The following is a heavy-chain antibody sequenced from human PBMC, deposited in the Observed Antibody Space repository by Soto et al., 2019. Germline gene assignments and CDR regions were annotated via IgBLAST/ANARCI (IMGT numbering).Heavy chain of an antibody. CDR1: GFTFSSYW. CDR3: ARVRTGSYNWFDP. D-gene: IGHD1-26*01. J-gene: IGHJ5*02. V-gene: IGHV3-74*01. CDR2: INTDGSRT. Sequence: EVQLVESGGGLVQPGGSLRLSCAASGFTFSSYWMHWVRQAPGKGLVWVSRINTDGSRTSYADSVKGRFTISRDNAKNTLYLQMNSLRAEDTAVYYCARVRTGSYNWFDPWCQGTLVTVSS.